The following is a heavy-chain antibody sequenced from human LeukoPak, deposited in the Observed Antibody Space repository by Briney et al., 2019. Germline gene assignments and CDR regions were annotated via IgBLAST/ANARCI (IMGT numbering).Heavy chain of an antibody. V-gene: IGHV3-33*01. CDR3: AREFQYGMDV. J-gene: IGHJ6*02. CDR1: GFTFSSYG. CDR2: IWCDGSNK. Sequence: GGSLRLSCAASGFTFSSYGMHWVRQAPGKGLEWVAAIWCDGSNKYYADSVEGRFTISRDNSKNTLYLQMNSLRAEDTAVYYCAREFQYGMDVWGQGTTVTVSS.